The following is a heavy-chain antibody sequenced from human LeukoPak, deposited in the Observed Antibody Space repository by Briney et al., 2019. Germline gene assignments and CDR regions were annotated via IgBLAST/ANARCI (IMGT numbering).Heavy chain of an antibody. Sequence: GGSLRLSCAASGFTFSSYAMSWVRQAPGKGLEWVSAISCSGGSTYYADSVKGRFTISRDNSKNTLYLQMNSLRAEDTAVYYCAKDSRYCSGGSCFKNWGQGTLVTVSS. D-gene: IGHD2-15*01. CDR3: AKDSRYCSGGSCFKN. CDR2: ISCSGGST. J-gene: IGHJ4*02. CDR1: GFTFSSYA. V-gene: IGHV3-23*01.